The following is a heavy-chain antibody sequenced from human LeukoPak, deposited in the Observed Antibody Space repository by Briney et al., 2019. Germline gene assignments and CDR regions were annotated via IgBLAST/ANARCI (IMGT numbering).Heavy chain of an antibody. CDR1: GFTFSRYT. D-gene: IGHD1-26*01. V-gene: IGHV3-64*04. CDR3: AIGWELHRFGY. J-gene: IGHJ4*02. Sequence: PGGSLRLSCSASGFTFSRYTVHWVRQAPGKGLQYVSAISTNGGSTYYADSVKGRFTISRDNSKNTLYLQMDSLRAEDTAVYYCAIGWELHRFGYWGQGTLVTVSS. CDR2: ISTNGGST.